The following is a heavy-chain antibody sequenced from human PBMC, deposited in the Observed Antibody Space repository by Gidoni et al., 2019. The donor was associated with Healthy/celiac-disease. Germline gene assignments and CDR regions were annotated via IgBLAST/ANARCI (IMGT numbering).Heavy chain of an antibody. V-gene: IGHV3-9*01. CDR3: AKDIWGYMGNYYYGMDV. J-gene: IGHJ6*02. D-gene: IGHD3-16*01. CDR1: GFTFADYA. Sequence: EVQLVESGGGLVQPGRSLRLSCAASGFTFADYAMHWVRQAPGKGLEGVSGISWKSGSIGYADSVKGRFTISRDNAKNSLYLQMNSLRAEDTALYYCAKDIWGYMGNYYYGMDVWGQGTTVTVSS. CDR2: ISWKSGSI.